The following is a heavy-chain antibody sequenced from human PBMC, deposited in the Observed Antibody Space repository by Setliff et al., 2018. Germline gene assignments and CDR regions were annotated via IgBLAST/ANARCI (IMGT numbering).Heavy chain of an antibody. J-gene: IGHJ5*02. Sequence: LRLSCAASGFSFSRYEMIWVRQAPGKGLEWVSKTHIDGIAVYSDSVKGRSIIYRDNARNSLHLQMNSLRAEDTAIYFCGRDVFDFRTGQGGPWGQGTRVTVSS. V-gene: IGHV3-48*03. CDR2: THIDGIAV. D-gene: IGHD3-3*01. CDR3: GRDVFDFRTGQGGP. CDR1: GFSFSRYE.